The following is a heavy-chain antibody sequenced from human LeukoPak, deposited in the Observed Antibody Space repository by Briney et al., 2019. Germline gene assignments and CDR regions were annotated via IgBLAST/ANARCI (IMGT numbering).Heavy chain of an antibody. J-gene: IGHJ4*02. CDR1: EFTFSIYW. CDR2: IKQDGSEN. Sequence: GGSLRLSCAASEFTFSIYWMSWVRQAPGKGPEWVANIKQDGSENYYVDSVKGRFTISRDNAKNSLYLQMNSLRAEDTAVYYCARFYGDYFDNWGQGTLVTVSS. D-gene: IGHD4-17*01. CDR3: ARFYGDYFDN. V-gene: IGHV3-7*01.